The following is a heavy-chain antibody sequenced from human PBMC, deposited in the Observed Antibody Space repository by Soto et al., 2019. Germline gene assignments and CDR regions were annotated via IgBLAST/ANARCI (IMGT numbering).Heavy chain of an antibody. CDR3: ARARSDSSGSSYYYGMDV. D-gene: IGHD3-22*01. J-gene: IGHJ6*02. V-gene: IGHV3-21*01. CDR1: GSTLNSYS. CDR2: ISSTSDYM. Sequence: PGGSLRLSCAASGSTLNSYSMNWVRQAPGKGLEWVSSISSTSDYMYYEESVKGRFTVSRDNANNLLYLQMNSLRAEDTAVYYCARARSDSSGSSYYYGMDVWGQGTTVTVSS.